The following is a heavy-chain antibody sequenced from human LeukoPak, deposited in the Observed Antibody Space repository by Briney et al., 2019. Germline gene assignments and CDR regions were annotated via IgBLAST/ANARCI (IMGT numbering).Heavy chain of an antibody. J-gene: IGHJ4*02. V-gene: IGHV3-20*01. Sequence: GGSLRLSCAGSGYTFDDNGMSWARQTPGKGLEWVSGINWNGESTGYADSVKGRFTISRDNAKNSLFLQMNSLRVEDTALYHCAKGDRNGWYFDYWGLGTLVTVSS. CDR1: GYTFDDNG. D-gene: IGHD6-19*01. CDR2: INWNGEST. CDR3: AKGDRNGWYFDY.